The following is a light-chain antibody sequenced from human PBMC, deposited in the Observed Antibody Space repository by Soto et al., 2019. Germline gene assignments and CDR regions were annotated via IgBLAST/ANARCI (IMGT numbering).Light chain of an antibody. J-gene: IGLJ1*01. CDR1: SSDVGGYNF. CDR3: CSNAGSYTYV. Sequence: QSALTQPRSVSGSPGQSVTISCTGTSSDVGGYNFVSWYQHHPGKAPKLMIYDVNKRPSGVPDRFSGSKSGNTASLTISGLQAEDEADYYCCSNAGSYTYVLGTGTKLTVL. CDR2: DVN. V-gene: IGLV2-11*01.